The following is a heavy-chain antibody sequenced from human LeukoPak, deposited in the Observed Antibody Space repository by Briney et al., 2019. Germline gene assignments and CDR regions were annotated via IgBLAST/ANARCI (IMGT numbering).Heavy chain of an antibody. Sequence: GRSLRLSCAASGFGFGGFGMHWVRQAPGKGLEWVSLIWYDGSQNYYADSVKGRFTISRDNSRNTLYLQMDSLRADDTAVYYCARDAAATSARPGHFDYRGQGTLVTVAS. CDR3: ARDAAATSARPGHFDY. CDR1: GFGFGGFG. D-gene: IGHD6-6*01. J-gene: IGHJ4*02. V-gene: IGHV3-33*01. CDR2: IWYDGSQN.